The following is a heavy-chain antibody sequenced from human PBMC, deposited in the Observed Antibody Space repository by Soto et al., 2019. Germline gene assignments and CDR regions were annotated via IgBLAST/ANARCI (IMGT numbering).Heavy chain of an antibody. CDR1: GGSISTSSYY. D-gene: IGHD2-15*01. Sequence: SETLSLTCTVSGGSISTSSYYWGWIRQPPGKGLEWIGSIYYSGTTYYNPSLKSRVTISVDTSKNQFSLKLTSVTAADTAVYYCARLEGGNDFWGQGTLVTVSS. CDR3: ARLEGGNDF. J-gene: IGHJ4*02. CDR2: IYYSGTT. V-gene: IGHV4-39*01.